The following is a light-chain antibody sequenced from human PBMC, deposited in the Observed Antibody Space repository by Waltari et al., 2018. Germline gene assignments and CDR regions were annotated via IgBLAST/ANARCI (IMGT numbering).Light chain of an antibody. Sequence: QSALAQPASVSGSPGQWITISCTGTDSDIGASNYVSWYQQHPGIAPKLLLYDVSDRPSGVSDRFSGSKSGKTASLTISGLQPEDAADYYCSSYTRRNTVIFGGGTKLTVV. J-gene: IGLJ2*01. CDR1: DSDIGASNY. V-gene: IGLV2-14*03. CDR2: DVS. CDR3: SSYTRRNTVI.